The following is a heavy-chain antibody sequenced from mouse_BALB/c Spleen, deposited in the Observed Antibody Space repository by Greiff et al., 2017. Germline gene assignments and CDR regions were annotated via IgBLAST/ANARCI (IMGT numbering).Heavy chain of an antibody. Sequence: VQLQQSGPELEQPGASVKISCKASGYSFTGYNMNWVKQSHGKSLEWIGNIDPYYGGTSYNQKFKGKATLTVDKSSSTAYMQLKSLTSEDSAVYYDSRMGLDGCESYAMDYWGQGTSGTVSS. CDR1: GYSFTGYN. D-gene: IGHD1-1*01. CDR2: IDPYYGGT. J-gene: IGHJ4*01. V-gene: IGHV1S135*01. CDR3: SRMGLDGCESYAMDY.